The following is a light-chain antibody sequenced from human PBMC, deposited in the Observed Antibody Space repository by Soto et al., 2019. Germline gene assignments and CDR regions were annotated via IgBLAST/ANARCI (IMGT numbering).Light chain of an antibody. CDR3: QSFDSSLNGWV. Sequence: QSVPSQPPSVSGAPGQRVTISCTGSSSNNGAGHDVHWYQQVPGTAPKLLVSGNTNRPSGVPDRFSGSNSGTSASLAITGLQAEDEADYYCQSFDSSLNGWVFGGGTKVTVL. V-gene: IGLV1-40*01. CDR1: SSNNGAGHD. J-gene: IGLJ3*02. CDR2: GNT.